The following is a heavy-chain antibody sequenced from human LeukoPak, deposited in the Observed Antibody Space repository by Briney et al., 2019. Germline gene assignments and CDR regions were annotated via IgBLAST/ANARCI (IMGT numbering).Heavy chain of an antibody. CDR1: GYTFTSYD. V-gene: IGHV1-8*01. CDR3: ARVRLRLEGYYFDY. J-gene: IGHJ4*02. Sequence: ASVKVSCKASGYTFTSYDINWVRQATGQGLEWMGWMNPNSGNTGYAQKFQGRVTMTRNTSISTAYMELSSLRSEDTAVYYCARVRLRLEGYYFDYWGQGTLLTVSP. CDR2: MNPNSGNT. D-gene: IGHD6-6*01.